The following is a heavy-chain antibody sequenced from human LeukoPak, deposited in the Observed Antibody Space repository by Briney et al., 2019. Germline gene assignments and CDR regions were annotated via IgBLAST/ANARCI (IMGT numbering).Heavy chain of an antibody. CDR3: ARDLRYFDWLSYDY. CDR1: GFIFSSYW. Sequence: GGSLRLSCAASGFIFSSYWMSWVRQAPGKGLEWVAKIKQDGSEQHYVGSVKGRLTITRDKANNSLYLQMNRLRAEDTAVYYCARDLRYFDWLSYDYWGQGTLVTVSS. CDR2: IKQDGSEQ. J-gene: IGHJ4*02. V-gene: IGHV3-7*01. D-gene: IGHD3-9*01.